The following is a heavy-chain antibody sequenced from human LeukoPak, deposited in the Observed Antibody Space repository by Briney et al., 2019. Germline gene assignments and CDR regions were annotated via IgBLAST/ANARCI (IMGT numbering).Heavy chain of an antibody. CDR1: GGSISSGSYY. CDR3: ARERGWYGWFDP. D-gene: IGHD6-19*01. CDR2: IYTSGST. J-gene: IGHJ5*02. V-gene: IGHV4-61*02. Sequence: SQTLSLTCTVSGGSISSGSYYWSWIRQPAGKGLEWIGRIYTSGSTNYNPSLKSRVTISVDTSKNQFSLKLSSVTAADTAVYYCARERGWYGWFDPWGQGTLVTVSS.